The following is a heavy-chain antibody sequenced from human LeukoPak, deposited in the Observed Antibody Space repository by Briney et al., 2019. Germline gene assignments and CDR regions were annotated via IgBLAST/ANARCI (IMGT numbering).Heavy chain of an antibody. D-gene: IGHD2-8*02. CDR2: IYIRGNT. J-gene: IGHJ4*02. Sequence: SETLSLTCTVSGGSISSGSYYWSWSRQPAGKGLEWIGRIYIRGNTSYNPSLKSRVTISADTSKNQSSLKVSSVTAADTAVYYCARGYWFYFDYWGQGTLVTVSS. V-gene: IGHV4-61*02. CDR3: ARGYWFYFDY. CDR1: GGSISSGSYY.